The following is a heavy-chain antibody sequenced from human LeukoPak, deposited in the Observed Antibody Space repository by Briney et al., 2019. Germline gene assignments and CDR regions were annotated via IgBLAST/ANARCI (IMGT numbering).Heavy chain of an antibody. V-gene: IGHV3-30*18. CDR1: GFTFSSYG. J-gene: IGHJ6*02. Sequence: GESLRLSCAASGFTFSSYGMHWVRQAPGKGLEWVAVISYDGSNKYYADSVKGRFTISRDNSKNTLYLQMNSLRAEDTAVYYCAKDHWGWGHYGMDVWGQGTTVTVSS. D-gene: IGHD7-27*01. CDR2: ISYDGSNK. CDR3: AKDHWGWGHYGMDV.